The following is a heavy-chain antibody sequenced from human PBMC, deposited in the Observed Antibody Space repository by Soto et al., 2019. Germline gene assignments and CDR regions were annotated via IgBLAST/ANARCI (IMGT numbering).Heavy chain of an antibody. J-gene: IGHJ3*02. V-gene: IGHV3-15*01. CDR1: GFTFSNAW. CDR2: IKSKTDGGTT. CDR3: TTYWTGNSASYDILTGASDAFDI. D-gene: IGHD3-9*01. Sequence: GGSLRLSCAVSGFTFSNAWMSWVRQAPGKGLEWVGRIKSKTDGGTTDYAAPVKGRFTISRDDSKNTLYLQMNSLKTEDTAVYYCTTYWTGNSASYDILTGASDAFDIWGQETMVTVSS.